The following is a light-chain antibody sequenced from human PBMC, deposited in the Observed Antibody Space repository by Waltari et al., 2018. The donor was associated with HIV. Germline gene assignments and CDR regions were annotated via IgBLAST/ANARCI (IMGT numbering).Light chain of an antibody. Sequence: EIVLTQSPGTLSLSAGDRGTLSCRASQTVSRNYLAWYQQKPGQAPRLLIYGASSRATGIPDRFSGSGSGTEFTLSISGLEPEDLAVYYCQQYGTSPWTFGQGTKVEIK. V-gene: IGKV3-20*01. J-gene: IGKJ1*01. CDR2: GAS. CDR1: QTVSRNY. CDR3: QQYGTSPWT.